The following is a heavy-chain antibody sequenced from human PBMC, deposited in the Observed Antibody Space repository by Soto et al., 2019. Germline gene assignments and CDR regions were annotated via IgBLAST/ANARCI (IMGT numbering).Heavy chain of an antibody. D-gene: IGHD3-3*01. CDR1: GGSVNGYY. J-gene: IGHJ5*02. CDR3: AIRITVFGLLIPPFDP. Sequence: SETLSLTCAVYGGSVNGYYWNWIRQPPGKGLEWIGEINHTGGTHYNPSLKSRVTMSVDTSKNQFSLRLSSVTAAVTAIYSCAIRITVFGLLIPPFDPWGQGTQVTVSS. CDR2: INHTGGT. V-gene: IGHV4-34*01.